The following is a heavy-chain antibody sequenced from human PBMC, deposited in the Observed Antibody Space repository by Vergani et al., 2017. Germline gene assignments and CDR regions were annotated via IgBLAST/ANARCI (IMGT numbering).Heavy chain of an antibody. D-gene: IGHD2-15*01. J-gene: IGHJ4*01. V-gene: IGHV3-74*02. Sequence: EVRLLESGGGLVQPGGSLRLSCAASGFTFSRHWMHWVRQAPGKGLVWVSRVNPEGTNTPYADSVKGRFTISRDTSRNAVYLQMNILRVEDTGVYYCTRSECSGTTCYGHYFDLWGHGILVTVSS. CDR2: VNPEGTNT. CDR1: GFTFSRHW. CDR3: TRSECSGTTCYGHYFDL.